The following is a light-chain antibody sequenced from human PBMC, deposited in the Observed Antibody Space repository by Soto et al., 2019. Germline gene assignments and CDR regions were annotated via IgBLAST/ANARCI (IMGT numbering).Light chain of an antibody. Sequence: EIVMTQSRATLSVSPGEIATLSCRASQSVRSNLAWYQQKPGQAPRLLIYAASTRATGIPARFSGGGSGTDFTLTISSLEPEDFAVYYCQQRSDRPSITFGQGTRLEIK. CDR1: QSVRSN. CDR3: QQRSDRPSIT. V-gene: IGKV3-11*01. CDR2: AAS. J-gene: IGKJ5*01.